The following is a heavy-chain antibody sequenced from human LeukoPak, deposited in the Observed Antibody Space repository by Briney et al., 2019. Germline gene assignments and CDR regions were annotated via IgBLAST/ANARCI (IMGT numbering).Heavy chain of an antibody. CDR2: INHSGST. J-gene: IGHJ2*01. Sequence: PSETLSLTCTVSGGSISSGASDWGWIRQHPERGLEWVGYINHSGSTYYNPPIGRRVTMCVDTSKNQFSLKLSSVTAADSGVYYCARAARQGFTMIVVPFFYFDLWGRGTLVTVSS. CDR1: GGSISSGASD. D-gene: IGHD3-22*01. CDR3: ARAARQGFTMIVVPFFYFDL. V-gene: IGHV4-31*03.